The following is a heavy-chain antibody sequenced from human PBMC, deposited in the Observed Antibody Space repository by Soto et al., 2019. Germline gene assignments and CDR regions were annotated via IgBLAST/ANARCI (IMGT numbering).Heavy chain of an antibody. V-gene: IGHV4-30-2*01. Sequence: SETLSLTCAVSGGSISSGGYSWSWIRQPPGKGLEWIGYIYHSGSTYYNPSLKSRVTISVDRSKNQFSLKLSSVTAADTAVYYCARGGKYYYDSSGSSWLDPWGQGTMVTVYS. D-gene: IGHD3-22*01. CDR1: GGSISSGGYS. J-gene: IGHJ5*02. CDR2: IYHSGST. CDR3: ARGGKYYYDSSGSSWLDP.